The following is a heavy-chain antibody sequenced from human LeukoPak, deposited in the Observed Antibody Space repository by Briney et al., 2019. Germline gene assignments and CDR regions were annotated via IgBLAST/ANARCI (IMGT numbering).Heavy chain of an antibody. Sequence: ASVKVSCKASGGTFSSYAISWVRQAPGQGLEWMGGIIPIFGTANYAQKFQGRVTITTDESTSTAYMELSSLRSEDTAVYYCARLMIEDTAMGPGYFDYWGQGTLVTVSS. CDR3: ARLMIEDTAMGPGYFDY. CDR1: GGTFSSYA. D-gene: IGHD5-18*01. CDR2: IIPIFGTA. V-gene: IGHV1-69*05. J-gene: IGHJ4*02.